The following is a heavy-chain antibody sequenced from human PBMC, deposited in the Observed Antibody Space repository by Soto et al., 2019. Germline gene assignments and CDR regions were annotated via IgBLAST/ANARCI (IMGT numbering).Heavy chain of an antibody. V-gene: IGHV3-23*01. CDR2: ISGSGGST. Sequence: PGGSLRLSCAASGFTFSSYAMSWVRQAPGKGLEWVSAISGSGGSTYYADSVKGRFTISRDNSKNTLYLQMNSLRAEDTAVYYCAKSPPGEVLMVYALTGIFDYWGQGSLVTVSS. CDR3: AKSPPGEVLMVYALTGIFDY. D-gene: IGHD2-8*01. CDR1: GFTFSSYA. J-gene: IGHJ4*02.